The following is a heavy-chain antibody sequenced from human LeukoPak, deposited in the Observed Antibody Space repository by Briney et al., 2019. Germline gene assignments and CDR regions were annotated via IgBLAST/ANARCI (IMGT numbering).Heavy chain of an antibody. Sequence: GGSLRLSCAASGFTFSSYAMSWVRHAPGKGLEWVSAISGSGGSTYYADSVKGRFTISRDNSKNTLYLQMNSLRAEDTAVYYCASYSSGWRGYYYYGMDVWGQGTTVTVSS. J-gene: IGHJ6*02. CDR3: ASYSSGWRGYYYYGMDV. CDR1: GFTFSSYA. CDR2: ISGSGGST. V-gene: IGHV3-23*01. D-gene: IGHD6-19*01.